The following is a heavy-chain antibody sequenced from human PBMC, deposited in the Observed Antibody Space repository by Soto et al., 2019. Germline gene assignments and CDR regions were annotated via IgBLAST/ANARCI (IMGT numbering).Heavy chain of an antibody. J-gene: IGHJ5*02. D-gene: IGHD3-10*01. Sequence: QVQLVESGGGVVQPGRSLRLSCAASGFTFSSYGMHWVRQAPGKGLEWVAVIWYDGSNKYYADSVKGRFTISRDNSKNTLYLQMNSLRAEDTAVYYCASDRLVRGKKSTSFDPWGQGTLVTVSS. CDR1: GFTFSSYG. V-gene: IGHV3-33*01. CDR2: IWYDGSNK. CDR3: ASDRLVRGKKSTSFDP.